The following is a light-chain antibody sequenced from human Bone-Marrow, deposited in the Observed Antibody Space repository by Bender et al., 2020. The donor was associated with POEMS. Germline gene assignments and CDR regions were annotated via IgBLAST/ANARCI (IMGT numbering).Light chain of an antibody. CDR1: SSNIGAHA. CDR3: AVWDDSLNSWV. CDR2: SSH. V-gene: IGLV1-44*01. Sequence: QSVLTQPPSASGTPGQRVTISCSGGSSNIGAHAVNWYQHPPGAAPKLLIYSSHRRPSEVPDRFSGSRSGTSASLAISGLQSEDEADYYYAVWDDSLNSWVFGGGTKLTVL. J-gene: IGLJ3*02.